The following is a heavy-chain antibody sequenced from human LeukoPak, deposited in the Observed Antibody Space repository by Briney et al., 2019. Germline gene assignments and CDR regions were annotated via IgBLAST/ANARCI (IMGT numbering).Heavy chain of an antibody. D-gene: IGHD4-11*01. CDR1: GFTFSSYA. CDR2: ISGSGGST. Sequence: QPGGSLRLSCAASGFTFSSYAMSWVRQAPGKGLEWVSTISGSGGSTYYAGSVKGRFTISRDNSKNTLYLQMNSLRAEDTALYYCAKAITVHNFDYWGQGTLVTVSS. CDR3: AKAITVHNFDY. V-gene: IGHV3-23*01. J-gene: IGHJ4*02.